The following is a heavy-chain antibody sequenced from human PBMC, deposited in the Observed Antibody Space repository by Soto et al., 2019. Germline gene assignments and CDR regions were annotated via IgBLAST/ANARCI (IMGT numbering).Heavy chain of an antibody. Sequence: SVKVSCKASGGTFSSYAISWVRQAPGQGLEWMGGIIPIFGTANYAQKFQGRVTITADESTSTAYMELSSLRSEDTAVYYCATALYCTNGVCYAVFDYWGQGTLVTVSS. CDR3: ATALYCTNGVCYAVFDY. J-gene: IGHJ4*02. V-gene: IGHV1-69*13. D-gene: IGHD2-8*01. CDR1: GGTFSSYA. CDR2: IIPIFGTA.